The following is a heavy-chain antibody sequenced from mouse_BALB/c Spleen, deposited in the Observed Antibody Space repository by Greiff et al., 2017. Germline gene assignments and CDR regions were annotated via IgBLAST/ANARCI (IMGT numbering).Heavy chain of an antibody. V-gene: IGHV1-14*01. Sequence: EVKLMESGPELVKPGASVKMSCKASGYTFTSYVMHWVKQKPGQGLEWIGYINPYNDGTKYNEKFKGKATLTSDKSSSTAYMELSSLTSEDSAVYYCAREGIAYWGQGTLVTVSA. CDR3: AREGIAY. CDR1: GYTFTSYV. J-gene: IGHJ3*01. CDR2: INPYNDGT.